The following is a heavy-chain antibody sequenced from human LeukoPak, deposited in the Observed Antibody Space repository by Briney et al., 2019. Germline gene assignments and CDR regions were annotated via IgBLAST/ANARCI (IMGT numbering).Heavy chain of an antibody. J-gene: IGHJ4*02. CDR3: ARDAAPGIGVAGTSDY. Sequence: GGSLRLSCAASGFSFRTHWMSWVRQAPGKGLEWVANINQDGRKKFYVDSVEGRFTISRDNAKNSLYLQMNSLRAEDTAVYYCARDAAPGIGVAGTSDYWGQGTLVTVSS. CDR1: GFSFRTHW. CDR2: INQDGRKK. V-gene: IGHV3-7*01. D-gene: IGHD6-19*01.